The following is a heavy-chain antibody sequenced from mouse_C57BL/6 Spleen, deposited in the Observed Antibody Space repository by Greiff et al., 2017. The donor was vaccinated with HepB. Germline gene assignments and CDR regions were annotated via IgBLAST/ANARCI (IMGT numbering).Heavy chain of an antibody. Sequence: QVQLKESGPELVKPGASVKISCKASGYAFSSSWMNWVKQRPGKGLEWIGRIYPGDGDTNYNGKFKGKATLTADKSSSTACMQLSSLTAEDSAVYFCARRILLYAMDYWGQGASVTVSS. CDR2: IYPGDGDT. V-gene: IGHV1-82*01. J-gene: IGHJ4*01. CDR1: GYAFSSSW. CDR3: ARRILLYAMDY.